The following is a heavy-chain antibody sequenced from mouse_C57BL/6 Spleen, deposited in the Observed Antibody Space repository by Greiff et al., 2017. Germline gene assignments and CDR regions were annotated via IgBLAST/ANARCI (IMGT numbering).Heavy chain of an antibody. CDR2: ISYDGSN. V-gene: IGHV3-6*01. D-gene: IGHD2-5*01. CDR3: AREGVYYSNYGGFAY. CDR1: GYSITSGYY. Sequence: EVQVVESGPGLVKPSQSLSLTCSVTGYSITSGYYWNWIRQFPGNNLEWMGYISYDGSNNYNPSLKNRISITRDTSKNQFFLKLNSVTTEDTATYYCAREGVYYSNYGGFAYWGQGTLVTVSA. J-gene: IGHJ3*01.